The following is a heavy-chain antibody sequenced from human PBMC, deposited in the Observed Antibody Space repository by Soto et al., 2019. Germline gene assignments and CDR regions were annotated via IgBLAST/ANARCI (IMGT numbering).Heavy chain of an antibody. V-gene: IGHV3-30-3*01. CDR3: ARPLWRDDYNWGYFDL. D-gene: IGHD4-4*01. J-gene: IGHJ2*01. CDR2: ISYDGSNK. Sequence: QVQLVESGGGVVQPGRSLRLSCAASGFTFSSYAMHWVRQAPGKGLEWVAVISYDGSNKYYADSVKGRFTISRDNSKNTLYLQTNILRTEDTAVYYCARPLWRDDYNWGYFDLWGRGTLVTVSS. CDR1: GFTFSSYA.